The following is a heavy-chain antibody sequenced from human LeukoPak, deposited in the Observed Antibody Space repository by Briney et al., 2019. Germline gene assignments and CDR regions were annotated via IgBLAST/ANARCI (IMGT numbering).Heavy chain of an antibody. V-gene: IGHV3-74*01. J-gene: IGHJ5*02. D-gene: IGHD2-15*01. CDR3: HCSGGNCYKP. CDR2: INTEGSSS. Sequence: GGSLRLSCADSGFTFSSYWMHWVRQAPGKGLMWVSRINTEGSSSNYAGSVKGRFTISRDNAKNSLYLQMNSLRAEDTAVYYCHCSGGNCYKPWGQGTLVTVSS. CDR1: GFTFSSYW.